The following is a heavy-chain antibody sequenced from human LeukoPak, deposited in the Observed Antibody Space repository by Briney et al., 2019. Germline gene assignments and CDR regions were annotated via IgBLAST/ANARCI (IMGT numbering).Heavy chain of an antibody. D-gene: IGHD5-24*01. CDR1: GFTFSNYA. Sequence: GGSLRLSCAASGFTFSNYAMSWLRQAPGKGLEWVSIIHRGGGSIYYADSVKGRFTISRDDSRNTLYQQMNSLRAADTAVYYCAKDQTGDGYNSIWGQGTLVTVSS. J-gene: IGHJ4*02. CDR3: AKDQTGDGYNSI. CDR2: IHRGGGSI. V-gene: IGHV3-23*01.